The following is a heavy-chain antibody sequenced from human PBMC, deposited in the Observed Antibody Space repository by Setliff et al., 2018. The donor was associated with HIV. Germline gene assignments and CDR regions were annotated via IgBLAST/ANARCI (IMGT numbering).Heavy chain of an antibody. CDR3: VGHYYDPLTGYYVWFFDV. Sequence: PGGSLRLSCAASGFTFSNYAMSWVRQAPGEGLEWVSAILSTGERTFYADSVKGRFTISRDNSKNTVYLQMNSLRAEDTATYYCVGHYYDPLTGYYVWFFDVWGRGTLVTVSS. V-gene: IGHV3-23*01. CDR2: ILSTGERT. CDR1: GFTFSNYA. J-gene: IGHJ2*01. D-gene: IGHD3-9*01.